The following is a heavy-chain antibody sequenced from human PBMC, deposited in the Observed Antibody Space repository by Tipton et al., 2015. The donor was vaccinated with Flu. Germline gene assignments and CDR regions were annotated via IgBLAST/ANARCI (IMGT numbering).Heavy chain of an antibody. CDR3: ARTTVTTKRVDY. Sequence: TLSLTCAVYGGSFSGYYWSWIRQPPGKGLEWIGEINHSGSTNYNPSLKSRVTISVDTSKNQFSLKLSSVTAADTAVYYCARTTVTTKRVDYWGQGTLVTVSS. V-gene: IGHV4-34*01. CDR1: GGSFSGYY. D-gene: IGHD4-17*01. J-gene: IGHJ4*02. CDR2: INHSGST.